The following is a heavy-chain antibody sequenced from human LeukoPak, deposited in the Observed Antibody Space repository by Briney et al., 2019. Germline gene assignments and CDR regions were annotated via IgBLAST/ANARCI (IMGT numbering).Heavy chain of an antibody. CDR2: ISPSGGST. CDR1: GYTFTRYY. J-gene: IGHJ5*02. D-gene: IGHD5-24*01. Sequence: ASVKLSCKAFGYTFTRYYMHWVRQAPGQGPEWMGVISPSGGSTTYAQKFQGRVTLTRDMSTSTDYLELSSLGSEDTAVCYCARDNSVRDEAWWFNPWGQGTLVTVSS. CDR3: ARDNSVRDEAWWFNP. V-gene: IGHV1-46*01.